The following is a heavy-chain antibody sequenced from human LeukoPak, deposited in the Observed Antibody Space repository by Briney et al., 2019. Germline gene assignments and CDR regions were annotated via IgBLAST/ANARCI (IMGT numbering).Heavy chain of an antibody. V-gene: IGHV1-24*01. CDR1: GSSLTELS. D-gene: IGHD3-3*01. J-gene: IGHJ6*03. CDR3: ARGNCEFLEAIHYYTDV. CDR2: FGPEHGET. Sequence: ASVKVSCKVSGSSLTELSMHWVRQAPGKGLEWMGGFGPEHGETLYAQRFQGRVTMTEDRSTDTAYMELSGLRSEDTAVYYWARGNCEFLEAIHYYTDVWGKGTTVTVSS.